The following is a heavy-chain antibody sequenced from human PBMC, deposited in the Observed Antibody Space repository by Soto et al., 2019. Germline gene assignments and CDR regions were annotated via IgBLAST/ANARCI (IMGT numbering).Heavy chain of an antibody. CDR3: ARDDPDPFDY. V-gene: IGHV3-30-3*01. J-gene: IGHJ4*02. CDR1: GFTFSSYA. Sequence: GGSLRLSCAASGFTFSSYAMHWVRQAPGKGLEWVAVISYDGSNKYYADSVKGRFTISRDNSKNTLYLQMNSLRAEDTAVYYCARDDPDPFDYWGQGTLVTVSS. CDR2: ISYDGSNK.